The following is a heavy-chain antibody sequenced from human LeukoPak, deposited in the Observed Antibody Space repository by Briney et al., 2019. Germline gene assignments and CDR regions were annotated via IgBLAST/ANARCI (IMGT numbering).Heavy chain of an antibody. CDR3: ARDGLAAATLHWCFDL. CDR1: GFTFSSYS. Sequence: PGGSLRLSCAASGFTFSSYSMNWVRQAPGKGLEWISYISSGSSTIYYADSVKGRFTISRDNAKNSLYLQMNSLRAEDTAVYYCARDGLAAATLHWCFDLWGRGTLVTVSS. J-gene: IGHJ2*01. V-gene: IGHV3-48*01. D-gene: IGHD2-15*01. CDR2: ISSGSSTI.